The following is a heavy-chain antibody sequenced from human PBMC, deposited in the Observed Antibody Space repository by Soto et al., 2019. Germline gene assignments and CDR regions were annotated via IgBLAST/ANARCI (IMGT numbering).Heavy chain of an antibody. V-gene: IGHV1-69*01. CDR2: IIPIFGTA. J-gene: IGHJ6*02. CDR1: GGTFSSYS. CDR3: ARAPGRFWSGKHYGMDV. D-gene: IGHD3-3*01. Sequence: QVPLVQSGAEMKKPGSSVKVSCNASGGTFSSYSISWVRQAPGQGLEWMGGIIPIFGTAHYAQKFLGRVTISADESTSTAYMELSTLRSEDTAVYYCARAPGRFWSGKHYGMDVWGQGATVTVSS.